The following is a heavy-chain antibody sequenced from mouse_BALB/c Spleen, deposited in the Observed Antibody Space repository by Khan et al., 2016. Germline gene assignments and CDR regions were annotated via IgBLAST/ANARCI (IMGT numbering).Heavy chain of an antibody. J-gene: IGHJ3*01. CDR1: GYAFSSYW. V-gene: IGHV1-80*01. Sequence: QVRLQQSGAELVRPGSSVKISCKASGYAFSSYWMNWVKQRPGQGLEWIGQIYPGDGDTHYSGKFKGKVILTADKSSSTAYMQLSSLTSEDSAVYFCARGTPLANWGQGTLFTVSA. D-gene: IGHD3-1*01. CDR2: IYPGDGDT. CDR3: ARGTPLAN.